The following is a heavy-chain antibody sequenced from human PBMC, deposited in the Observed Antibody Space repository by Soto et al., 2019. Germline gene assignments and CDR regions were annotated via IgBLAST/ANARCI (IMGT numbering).Heavy chain of an antibody. Sequence: QVQLVQSGAEVKKPGASAKVSCKASGYTFTSYGISWVRQAPGQGLEWMGWISAYNGNTNYAKKIQGRGTMTTDTSTSTAYMELRSLRSDDTAVYYCAREVGSPAPSGAFYYSYGMDVWGQGTTVTVSS. CDR1: GYTFTSYG. CDR3: AREVGSPAPSGAFYYSYGMDV. J-gene: IGHJ6*02. V-gene: IGHV1-18*01. D-gene: IGHD2-2*01. CDR2: ISAYNGNT.